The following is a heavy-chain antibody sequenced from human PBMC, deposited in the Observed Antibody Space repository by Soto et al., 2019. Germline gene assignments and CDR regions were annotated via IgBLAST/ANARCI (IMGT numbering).Heavy chain of an antibody. V-gene: IGHV3-23*01. D-gene: IGHD6-6*01. J-gene: IGHJ5*02. Sequence: PGGSLRLSCAASGFTFSSYAMSWVRQAPGEGLEWVSAISGSGGSTYYADSVKGRFTISRDNSKNTLYLQMNSLRAEDTAVYYCAKDPLPREQLVGSYNWFDPWGQGTLVTVSS. CDR1: GFTFSSYA. CDR2: ISGSGGST. CDR3: AKDPLPREQLVGSYNWFDP.